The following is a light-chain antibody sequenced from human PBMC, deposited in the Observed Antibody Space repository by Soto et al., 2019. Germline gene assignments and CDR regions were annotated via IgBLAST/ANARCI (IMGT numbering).Light chain of an antibody. Sequence: QSALTQPPSASGSPGQSVTISCTGTSSDVGAYKYVSWYQQYPGKAPKLMIYEVSKRPSGVPDLFSVSKSGNTASLTVSGLQAEDEAEYYCTSYVCCNIGVFGGGTTVTVL. CDR1: SSDVGAYKY. CDR3: TSYVCCNIGV. CDR2: EVS. V-gene: IGLV2-8*01. J-gene: IGLJ3*02.